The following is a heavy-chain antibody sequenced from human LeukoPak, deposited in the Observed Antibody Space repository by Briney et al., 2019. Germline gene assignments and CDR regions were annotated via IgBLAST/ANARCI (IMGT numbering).Heavy chain of an antibody. CDR3: ARLGSGGMDV. CDR2: IYYSGST. CDR1: GGSMSSDY. D-gene: IGHD3-10*01. Sequence: SETLSLTCTVSGGSMSSDYWSWIRQPPGKGLEWIGYIYYSGSTKYNPSLESRVTISVDTSQSQFSLKLSSVTAADTAVYYCARLGSGGMDVWGQGTMVTVSS. J-gene: IGHJ3*01. V-gene: IGHV4-59*08.